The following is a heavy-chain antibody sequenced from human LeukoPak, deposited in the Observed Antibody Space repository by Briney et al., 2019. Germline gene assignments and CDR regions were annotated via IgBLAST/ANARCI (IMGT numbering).Heavy chain of an antibody. CDR1: GYTFADYY. CDR2: IYPKSGGT. CDR3: ARAGGGYSSGWGAFDI. Sequence: ASVKVSCKASGYTFADYYIHWVRQAPGQGLEWMGWIYPKSGGTNSAQKFQGRVTMTRDTSISTAYMELNRLRSDDTAVYYCARAGGGYSSGWGAFDIWGQGTMVTVS. D-gene: IGHD5-18*01. V-gene: IGHV1-2*02. J-gene: IGHJ3*02.